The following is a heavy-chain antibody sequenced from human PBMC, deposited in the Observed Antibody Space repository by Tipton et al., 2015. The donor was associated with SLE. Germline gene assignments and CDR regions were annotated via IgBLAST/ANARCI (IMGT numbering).Heavy chain of an antibody. J-gene: IGHJ4*02. Sequence: TLSLTCTVSGGSISSSSYYWGWIRQPPGKGLEWIGSIYYSGGTYYNPSLKSRVTISVDTSKNQFSLKLSPVTAADTAVYYCATDSSGWYHFDYWGQGTLVTVSS. CDR3: ATDSSGWYHFDY. D-gene: IGHD6-19*01. CDR1: GGSISSSSYY. CDR2: IYYSGGT. V-gene: IGHV4-39*07.